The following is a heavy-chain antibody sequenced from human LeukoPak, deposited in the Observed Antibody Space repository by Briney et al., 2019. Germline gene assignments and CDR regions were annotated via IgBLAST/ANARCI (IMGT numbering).Heavy chain of an antibody. CDR1: GGSISSYY. J-gene: IGHJ3*02. D-gene: IGHD6-13*01. V-gene: IGHV4-59*12. CDR2: IYNSGSS. CDR3: ARVAAAGTSDAFDI. Sequence: SETLSLTCTVSGGSISSYYWSWIRQPPGKGLEWIAYIYNSGSSNYNPSLKSRVTISVDTSKNQFSLKLSSVTAADRAVNYCARVAAAGTSDAFDIWGQGTVVTVSS.